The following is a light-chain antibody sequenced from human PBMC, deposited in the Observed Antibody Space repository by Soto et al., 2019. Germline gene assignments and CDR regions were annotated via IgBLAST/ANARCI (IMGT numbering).Light chain of an antibody. Sequence: EIVLTHSPGTLSLSPGETATLSCRASQSVSNNYLAWYQQKPGQAPRLLIYGASNRATRIPDRFSGSGSGTHFTLTISRLEPEDFAVYYCQQYGSSGTFGQGT. J-gene: IGKJ1*01. CDR2: GAS. V-gene: IGKV3-20*01. CDR1: QSVSNNY. CDR3: QQYGSSGT.